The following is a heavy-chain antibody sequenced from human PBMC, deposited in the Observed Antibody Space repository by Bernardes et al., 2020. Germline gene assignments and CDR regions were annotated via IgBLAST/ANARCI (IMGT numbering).Heavy chain of an antibody. D-gene: IGHD2-21*02. Sequence: SETLSLTCTVSGGSISSSSYYWGWIRQPPGKGLEWIGSTYYSGSTYYNPSLKSRVTISVDTSKNQFSLKLSSVTAADTAVYYCARHRDGGDSLWYFDLWGRGALVTVSS. J-gene: IGHJ2*01. CDR1: GGSISSSSYY. CDR2: TYYSGST. CDR3: ARHRDGGDSLWYFDL. V-gene: IGHV4-39*01.